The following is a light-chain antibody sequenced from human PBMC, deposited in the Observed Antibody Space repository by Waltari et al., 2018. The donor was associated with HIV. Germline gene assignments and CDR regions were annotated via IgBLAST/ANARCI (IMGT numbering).Light chain of an antibody. Sequence: SSELTQDPAVSVALGQTVRITCQGDSLRSYSAHWYLQKPGQAPLLVIYDKNNRPSGIPDRFSGSSSGNAASFTITGAQAEDEAYDYCNSRDSSGHVIFGGGTKLTVL. CDR2: DKN. CDR1: SLRSYS. J-gene: IGLJ2*01. CDR3: NSRDSSGHVI. V-gene: IGLV3-19*01.